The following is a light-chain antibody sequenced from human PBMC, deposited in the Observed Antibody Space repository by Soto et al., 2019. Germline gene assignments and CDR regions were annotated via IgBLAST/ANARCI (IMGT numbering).Light chain of an antibody. Sequence: QSVLTQPPSVSGAPGQRVTISCTGSSSNIGAGYDVHWYQPLPGTAPKLLIYGNSNRPSGVPDRFSGSKSGTSASLAITGLQAEDEADYYCQSYDSSLSALFGGGTQLTVL. V-gene: IGLV1-40*01. CDR1: SSNIGAGYD. CDR2: GNS. CDR3: QSYDSSLSAL. J-gene: IGLJ7*01.